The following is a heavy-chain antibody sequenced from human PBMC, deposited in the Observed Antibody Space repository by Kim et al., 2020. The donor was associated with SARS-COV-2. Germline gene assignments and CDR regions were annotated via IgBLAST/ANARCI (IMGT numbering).Heavy chain of an antibody. J-gene: IGHJ5*02. Sequence: SPSFQGHVTISADKSISTAYLQWSSLKASDTAMYYCARRVYGSSYDWFDPWGQGTLVTVSS. D-gene: IGHD6-6*01. CDR3: ARRVYGSSYDWFDP. V-gene: IGHV5-10-1*01.